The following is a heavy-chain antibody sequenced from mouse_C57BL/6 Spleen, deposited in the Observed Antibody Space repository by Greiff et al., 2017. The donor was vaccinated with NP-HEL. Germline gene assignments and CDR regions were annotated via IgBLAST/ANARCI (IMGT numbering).Heavy chain of an antibody. Sequence: EVKLVESGGGLVKPGGSLKLSCAASGFTFSDYGMHWVRQAPEKGLEWVAYISSGSSTIYYADTVKGRFTTSRDNAKNTLFLQMTSLRSEDTAMYYCARRDYGSSYAAMDYWGQGTSVTVSS. CDR3: ARRDYGSSYAAMDY. CDR1: GFTFSDYG. CDR2: ISSGSSTI. J-gene: IGHJ4*01. D-gene: IGHD1-1*01. V-gene: IGHV5-17*01.